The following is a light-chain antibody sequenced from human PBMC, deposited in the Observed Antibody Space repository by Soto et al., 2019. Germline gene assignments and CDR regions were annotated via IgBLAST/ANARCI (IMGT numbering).Light chain of an antibody. V-gene: IGKV3-20*01. Sequence: EIVLTQPPAPLSLSPGARATLSCRASQSVSSYLAWYQQKPGQAPRLLIYGASSRATGIPDRFSGSGSGTDFTLTISRLEPEDFAVYYCQQYGSSPPITFAQGTRLEI. CDR2: GAS. CDR1: QSVSSY. CDR3: QQYGSSPPIT. J-gene: IGKJ5*01.